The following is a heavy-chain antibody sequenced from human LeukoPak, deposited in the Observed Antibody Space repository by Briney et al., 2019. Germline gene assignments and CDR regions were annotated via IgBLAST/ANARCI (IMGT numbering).Heavy chain of an antibody. Sequence: GGSLRLSCAASGFTFSSYWMHWVRQAPGKGLEWVANIKADGSEKYYVDSVKGRFTISRDSAEKSAYLQMNSLRAEDTAVYYCVKAMDSWGQGTLVTVSS. CDR1: GFTFSSYW. CDR2: IKADGSEK. V-gene: IGHV3-7*03. J-gene: IGHJ4*02. CDR3: VKAMDS.